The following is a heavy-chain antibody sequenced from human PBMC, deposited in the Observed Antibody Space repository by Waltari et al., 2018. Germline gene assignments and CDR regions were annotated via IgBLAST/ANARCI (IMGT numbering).Heavy chain of an antibody. CDR1: GGSITSHS. D-gene: IGHD5-18*01. CDR2: IYPTGGT. Sequence: QVQLQESGPGLLKPSETLSLTCIVSGGSITSHSWSCLRQSAGKELEWIGQIYPTGGTNYNPSLKSRVTMSVDTSKTQFSLNLNSVTAADTAVYYCVKGRQPYYFDYWGQGLLVTVSS. CDR3: VKGRQPYYFDY. J-gene: IGHJ4*02. V-gene: IGHV4-4*07.